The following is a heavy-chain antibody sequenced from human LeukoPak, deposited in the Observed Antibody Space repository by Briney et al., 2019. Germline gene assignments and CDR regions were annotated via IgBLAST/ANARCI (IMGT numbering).Heavy chain of an antibody. CDR2: ISSSGSAI. CDR3: ARVRTTSFDY. D-gene: IGHD4-17*01. V-gene: IGHV3-48*03. CDR1: GFTFSNYE. Sequence: GGSLRLSCAASGFTFSNYEMIWVRQAPGKGLEWVSYISSSGSAIYYADSVKGRFTISRDNAENSLFLQMSSLRAEDTAVYYCARVRTTSFDYWGQGTLVTVSS. J-gene: IGHJ4*02.